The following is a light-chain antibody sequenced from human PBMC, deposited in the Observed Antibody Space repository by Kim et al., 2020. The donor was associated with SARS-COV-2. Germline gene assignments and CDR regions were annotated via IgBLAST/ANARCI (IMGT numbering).Light chain of an antibody. Sequence: SPGEKATLSCRAGQSVGSSYIAWYQQKPGQAPRLLIYGASTRATGIPDRFSGSGSGTDFTLTISRLEPEDFAVYYCQQYGRSPLNFGGGTKVDIK. J-gene: IGKJ4*01. V-gene: IGKV3-20*01. CDR1: QSVGSSY. CDR2: GAS. CDR3: QQYGRSPLN.